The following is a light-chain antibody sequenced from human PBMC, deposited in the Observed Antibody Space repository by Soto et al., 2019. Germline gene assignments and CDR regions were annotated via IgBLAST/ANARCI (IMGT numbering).Light chain of an antibody. CDR2: AAS. Sequence: DIQVTQSPSSLSASVGDTVTITCRTSQSISGKLSWYQQIPGKAPKLLIYAASRLQSGVPSRFSASGSGTEFTLTISSLHPDDFASYYCQQSYSRVTFGQGNKVEIK. J-gene: IGKJ1*01. V-gene: IGKV1-39*01. CDR3: QQSYSRVT. CDR1: QSISGK.